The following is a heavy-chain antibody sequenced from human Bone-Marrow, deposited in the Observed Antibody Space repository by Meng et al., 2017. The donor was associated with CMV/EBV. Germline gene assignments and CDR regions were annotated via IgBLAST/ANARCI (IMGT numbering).Heavy chain of an antibody. Sequence: GESLKISCAASGFTFNAYGMHWVRQAPGKGLEWVAVMWYDGSNKYYAVSVKGRFTISRDNSKNTLYLQMDSLRAEDTAVYYCAKESLAARHYYYGMDVWGQGTTVTGSS. CDR3: AKESLAARHYYYGMDV. CDR1: GFTFNAYG. J-gene: IGHJ6*01. D-gene: IGHD6-6*01. CDR2: MWYDGSNK. V-gene: IGHV3-33*06.